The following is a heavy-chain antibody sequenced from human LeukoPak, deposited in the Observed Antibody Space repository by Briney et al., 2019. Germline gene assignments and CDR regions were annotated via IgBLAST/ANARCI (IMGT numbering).Heavy chain of an antibody. CDR1: GGSISSGSYY. D-gene: IGHD5-24*01. J-gene: IGHJ5*02. Sequence: PSQTLSLTCTVSGGSISSGSYYWSWIRQPAGKGLEWIGRIYTSGSTNYNPSLKSRVTISVDTSKSQFSLKLTSVTAADTAVYFCARDRGVRDGYNSNWFDPWGQGTLVTVSS. CDR3: ARDRGVRDGYNSNWFDP. V-gene: IGHV4-61*02. CDR2: IYTSGST.